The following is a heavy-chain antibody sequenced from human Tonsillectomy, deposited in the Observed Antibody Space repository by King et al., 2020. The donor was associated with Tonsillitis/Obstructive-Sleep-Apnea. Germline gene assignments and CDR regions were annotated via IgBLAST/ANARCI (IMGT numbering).Heavy chain of an antibody. V-gene: IGHV5-51*01. CDR3: TRRGDYSDYGFDY. D-gene: IGHD4-11*01. CDR2: IYLGDSDT. CDR1: GYSFTSYW. Sequence: VQLVQSGAEVKKPGESLKISCKDSGYSFTSYWIGWVRQMPGKGLELIGIIYLGDSDTRYSPSFQGQVTISAAKSIRTAYLQWSRRKASDTAMYYWTRRGDYSDYGFDYWGQGTLVTVSS. J-gene: IGHJ4*02.